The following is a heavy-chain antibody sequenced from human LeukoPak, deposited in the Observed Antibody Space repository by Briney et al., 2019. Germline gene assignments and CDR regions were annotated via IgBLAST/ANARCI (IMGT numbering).Heavy chain of an antibody. J-gene: IGHJ4*02. CDR3: ARGLRDYFDY. CDR2: INPSGGST. CDR1: GCTFSSYA. D-gene: IGHD3-10*01. V-gene: IGHV1-46*01. Sequence: GASVKVSCKASGCTFSSYAISWVRQAPGQGLEWMGIINPSGGSTSYAQKFQGRVTMTRDTSTSTVYMELSSLRSEDTAVYYCARGLRDYFDYWGQGTLVTVSS.